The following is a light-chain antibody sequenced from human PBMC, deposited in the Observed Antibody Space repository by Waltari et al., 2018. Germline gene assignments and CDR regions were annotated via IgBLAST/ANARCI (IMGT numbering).Light chain of an antibody. Sequence: SYELTQPPSVSVSPGQTTSITCSGDKLGERFVSWYQQKAGQSPLLVIYQDKKRPSGIPERFSGSNSGETATLTISGTQTMDESDYYSQTWDSSSHWVFGGGTKLTVL. CDR1: KLGERF. V-gene: IGLV3-1*01. J-gene: IGLJ3*02. CDR2: QDK. CDR3: QTWDSSSHWV.